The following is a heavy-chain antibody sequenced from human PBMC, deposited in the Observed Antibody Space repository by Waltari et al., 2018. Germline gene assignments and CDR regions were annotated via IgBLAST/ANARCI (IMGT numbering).Heavy chain of an antibody. D-gene: IGHD3-10*01. J-gene: IGHJ4*02. CDR2: ISHDGSSK. V-gene: IGHV3-30*18. Sequence: QVQLVESGGGVVQPGRSLRLSCAASGFTFSSYAMHWVRQAPGKGLEWVAVISHDGSSKKYVDSVKGLFTISTDNDKDTLYLQVTSLRAEDTAVYYCAKDRYGWGGYSDSWGQGTLVTVSS. CDR3: AKDRYGWGGYSDS. CDR1: GFTFSSYA.